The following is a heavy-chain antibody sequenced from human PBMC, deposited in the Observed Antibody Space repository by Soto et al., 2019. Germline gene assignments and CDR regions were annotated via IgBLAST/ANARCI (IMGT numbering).Heavy chain of an antibody. CDR3: ARSIPGSAFDI. CDR1: GVTFSSYA. J-gene: IGHJ3*02. D-gene: IGHD3-10*01. V-gene: IGHV3-30-3*01. CDR2: ISYDGSNK. Sequence: LRLSCAASGVTFSSYAMHWVRQAPGKGLEWVAVISYDGSNKYYADSVKGRFTISRDNSKNTLYLQMNSLRAEDTAVYYCARSIPGSAFDIWGQGTMVTVSS.